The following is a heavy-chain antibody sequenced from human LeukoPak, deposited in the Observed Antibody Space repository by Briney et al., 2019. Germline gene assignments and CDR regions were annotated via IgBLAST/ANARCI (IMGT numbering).Heavy chain of an antibody. CDR3: AREVPHGAFDI. Sequence: GGSLRLSCAASGFTFSSYAMHWVRQAPGKGLEWVAVISYDGSNKYYADSVKGRFTISRDNSKNTLYLQMNSLRAEDTAVYYCAREVPHGAFDIWGQGTMVTVSS. D-gene: IGHD4/OR15-4a*01. V-gene: IGHV3-30-3*01. J-gene: IGHJ3*02. CDR1: GFTFSSYA. CDR2: ISYDGSNK.